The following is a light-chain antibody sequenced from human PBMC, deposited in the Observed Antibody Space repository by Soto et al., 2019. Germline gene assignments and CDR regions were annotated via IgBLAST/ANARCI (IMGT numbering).Light chain of an antibody. CDR2: GAS. CDR1: QSVSSSY. V-gene: IGKV3-20*01. Sequence: EIVLTQSPGTLSLSPGERATLSCRASQSVSSSYLAWYQQKPGQAPRLLIYGASRRATGIPDRFSGSGSGSDFTLTISRLEPEDFAVYYCQQYGMFGQGTKVVIK. CDR3: QQYGM. J-gene: IGKJ1*01.